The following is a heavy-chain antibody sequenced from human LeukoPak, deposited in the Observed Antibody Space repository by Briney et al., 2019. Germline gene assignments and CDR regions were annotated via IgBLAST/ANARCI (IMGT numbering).Heavy chain of an antibody. CDR1: GFTFSDYY. CDR3: SRVFAVTTYSFGY. J-gene: IGHJ4*02. V-gene: IGHV3-11*04. Sequence: GGSLRLSCAASGFTFSDYYMSWIRQAPGKGLEWVSYISSSGSTIYYADSVKGRFTISRDNAKNSLYLQMNSLRAEDTAVYYCSRVFAVTTYSFGYWGQGTLVTVSS. D-gene: IGHD4-17*01. CDR2: ISSSGSTI.